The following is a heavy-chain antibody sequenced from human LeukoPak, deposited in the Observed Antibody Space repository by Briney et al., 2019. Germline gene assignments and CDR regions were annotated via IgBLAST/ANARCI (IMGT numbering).Heavy chain of an antibody. CDR3: ARDLRSGGVTYGQDS. V-gene: IGHV1-2*02. D-gene: IGHD5-18*01. Sequence: ASVKVSCKASGYTFSDYFIHWVRQAPGQGLEWMGWIIPKSGATNYAQRFRDRVTVTSDTSTAYMDLSRLTSDETAVYYCARDLRSGGVTYGQDSWGQGTLVTVSS. CDR1: GYTFSDYF. J-gene: IGHJ4*02. CDR2: IIPKSGAT.